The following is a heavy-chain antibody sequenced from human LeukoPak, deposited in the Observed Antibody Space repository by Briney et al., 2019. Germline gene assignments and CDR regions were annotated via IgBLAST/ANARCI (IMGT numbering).Heavy chain of an antibody. D-gene: IGHD6-13*01. Sequence: GGSLRLSCAASGFSFSSHWMSWVRQAPGKGLEWLANIKQDESEKYYADSAEGRFTISRDNAKNSVYLKMNSLRAEDSAVYYCARGLIAAAATGYYYSYGMDVWGQGTTVTVSS. V-gene: IGHV3-7*04. CDR2: IKQDESEK. J-gene: IGHJ6*02. CDR1: GFSFSSHW. CDR3: ARGLIAAAATGYYYSYGMDV.